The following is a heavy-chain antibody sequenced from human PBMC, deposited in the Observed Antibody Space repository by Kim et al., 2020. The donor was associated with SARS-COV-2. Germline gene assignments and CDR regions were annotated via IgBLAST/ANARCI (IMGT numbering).Heavy chain of an antibody. CDR3: LAAIDY. J-gene: IGHJ4*02. CDR2: SRSRSYI. D-gene: IGHD2-15*01. Sequence: SRSRSYIYYADSVNGRFTISRDNAKNSLYLQMNSLRAEDTAVYYCLAAIDYWGQGTLVTVSS. V-gene: IGHV3-21*01.